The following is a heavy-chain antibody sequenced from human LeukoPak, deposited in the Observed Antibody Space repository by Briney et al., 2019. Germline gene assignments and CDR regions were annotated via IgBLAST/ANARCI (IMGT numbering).Heavy chain of an antibody. CDR3: ARPHYYDSSGYFFDY. V-gene: IGHV3-21*01. CDR2: ISSSSSYI. CDR1: GFTFSSYS. Sequence: PGGSPRPSCAASGFTFSSYSLKWVRQAPGKGLEWGSTISSSSSYIYYADSVKGRFTISRDNAKNSLYLQMNSLRAEDTAVYYCARPHYYDSSGYFFDYWGQGTLVTVSS. J-gene: IGHJ4*02. D-gene: IGHD3-22*01.